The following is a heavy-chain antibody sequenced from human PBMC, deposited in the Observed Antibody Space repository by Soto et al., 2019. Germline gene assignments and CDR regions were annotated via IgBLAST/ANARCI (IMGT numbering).Heavy chain of an antibody. CDR2: ISYGGYT. J-gene: IGHJ4*02. D-gene: IGHD2-8*01. Sequence: QVQLQESGPGLVKPSQTLSLSCTVSGDSISRGDHYWSWIRQPPGKGLEWIAHISYGGYTFYNPSLQSRIPMSVDTSKNQAYLKLSSVTAADTAVYYCASLNGSFLSCFDNWGQGTQVTVSS. CDR1: GDSISRGDHY. CDR3: ASLNGSFLSCFDN. V-gene: IGHV4-30-4*01.